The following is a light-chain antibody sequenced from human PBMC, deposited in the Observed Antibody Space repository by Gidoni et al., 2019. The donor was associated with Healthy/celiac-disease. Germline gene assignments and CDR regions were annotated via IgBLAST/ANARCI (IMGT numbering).Light chain of an antibody. V-gene: IGKV1-39*01. CDR3: QQSYSTPRS. CDR1: QSISSY. J-gene: IGKJ2*04. CDR2: AAS. Sequence: DIQMTQSPSSLSASVGDRVTITCRASQSISSYLNWYQQKPGNAPKILIYAASSLQSGVPSRFSGSGSGTDCTLTISSLQPEDFATYYCQQSYSTPRSFGQGTKLEIK.